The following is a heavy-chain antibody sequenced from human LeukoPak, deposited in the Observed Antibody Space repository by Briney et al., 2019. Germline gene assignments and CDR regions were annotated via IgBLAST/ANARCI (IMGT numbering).Heavy chain of an antibody. CDR1: GFSFRSYG. Sequence: GGSLRLSCAASGFSFRSYGIHWVRQAPAKGLEWVAVISYDGSNKYYADSVKGRFTISRDNSKNTLYLQMNSLRAEDTAVYYCAKDRIAAGAMGALVYWGQGTLVTVSS. D-gene: IGHD6-13*01. J-gene: IGHJ4*02. V-gene: IGHV3-30*18. CDR2: ISYDGSNK. CDR3: AKDRIAAGAMGALVY.